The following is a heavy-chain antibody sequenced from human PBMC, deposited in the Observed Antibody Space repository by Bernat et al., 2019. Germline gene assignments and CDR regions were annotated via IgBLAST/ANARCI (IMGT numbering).Heavy chain of an antibody. CDR2: ISYDGSNK. J-gene: IGHJ6*03. CDR1: GFTFSSYA. CDR3: ARDPQDIVLVATYYYYYMDV. Sequence: QVQLVESGGGVVQPGRSLRLSCAASGFTFSSYAMHWVRQAPGKGLEWVAVISYDGSNKYYADSVKGRFTISRDNSKNTLYLQMNSLRAEDTAVYYCARDPQDIVLVATYYYYYMDVWGKGTTVTVSS. D-gene: IGHD2-8*02. V-gene: IGHV3-30*01.